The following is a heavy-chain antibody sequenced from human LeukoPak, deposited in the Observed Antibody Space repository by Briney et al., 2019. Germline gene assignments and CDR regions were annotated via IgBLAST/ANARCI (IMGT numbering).Heavy chain of an antibody. CDR2: INPKSGGA. V-gene: IGHV1-2*02. J-gene: IGHJ4*02. CDR3: ARDNYDYLDY. D-gene: IGHD3-16*01. CDR1: GYTFTDYD. Sequence: GATVKVSCKASGYTFTDYDIHWVRQAPGQGLEWMGWINPKSGGANYAQKFQGTVTMTRDTSISAAYMELSRVRFDDTAVYYCARDNYDYLDYWGQGTLVTVSS.